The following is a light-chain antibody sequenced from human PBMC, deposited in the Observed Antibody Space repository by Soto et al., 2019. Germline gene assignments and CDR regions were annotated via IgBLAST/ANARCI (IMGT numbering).Light chain of an antibody. V-gene: IGKV1-5*01. CDR2: DAS. J-gene: IGKJ1*01. CDR3: QQYNSYPT. CDR1: QSISSW. Sequence: DIQMTQSPSTLSASVGDRVTITCRASQSISSWLAWYQQKPGKAPKLLIYDASSLESGVPSRFSGSGSGTEFTLTISSLQPDDFAAYYCQQYNSYPTCGQGTKVEI.